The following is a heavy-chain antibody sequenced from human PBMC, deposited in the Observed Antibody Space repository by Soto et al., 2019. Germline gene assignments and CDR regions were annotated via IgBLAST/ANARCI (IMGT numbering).Heavy chain of an antibody. CDR1: CGSISSSSYY. J-gene: IGHJ4*02. Sequence: SETLSLTCTVSCGSISSSSYYWGWIRQPPGKGLEWIGSIYYSGSTYYNPSLKSRVTISVDTSKNQFSLKLSSVTAADTAVYYCAMGDTAMVTGFHYWGQGTLVTVSS. V-gene: IGHV4-39*01. CDR2: IYYSGST. D-gene: IGHD5-18*01. CDR3: AMGDTAMVTGFHY.